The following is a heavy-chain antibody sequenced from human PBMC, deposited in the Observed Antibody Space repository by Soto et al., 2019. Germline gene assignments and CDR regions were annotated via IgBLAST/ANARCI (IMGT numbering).Heavy chain of an antibody. J-gene: IGHJ4*02. CDR1: GYTFTSYG. CDR2: ISAYNGNT. CDR3: AREVEGYCSGGSCYDY. D-gene: IGHD2-15*01. Sequence: ASVKVSCKASGYTFTSYGISWVRQAPGQGLEWMGWISAYNGNTNYAQKLQGRVTMTTDTSTSTAYMELRSLRSDDTAVYYCAREVEGYCSGGSCYDYWGQGTLVTVPS. V-gene: IGHV1-18*01.